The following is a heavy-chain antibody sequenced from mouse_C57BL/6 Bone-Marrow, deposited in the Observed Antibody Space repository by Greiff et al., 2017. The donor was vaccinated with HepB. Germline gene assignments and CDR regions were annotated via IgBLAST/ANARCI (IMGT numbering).Heavy chain of an antibody. CDR3: TIYDYDGDCYAMDY. D-gene: IGHD2-4*01. J-gene: IGHJ4*01. Sequence: EVQVVESGGGLVQPGGSMKLSCVASGFTFSNYWMNWVRQSPEKGLEWVAQIRLKSDNYATHYAESVKGRFTISRDDSKSSVYLQMNNLRAEDTGMYYCTIYDYDGDCYAMDYWGQGTSVTVSS. CDR2: IRLKSDNYAT. V-gene: IGHV6-3*01. CDR1: GFTFSNYW.